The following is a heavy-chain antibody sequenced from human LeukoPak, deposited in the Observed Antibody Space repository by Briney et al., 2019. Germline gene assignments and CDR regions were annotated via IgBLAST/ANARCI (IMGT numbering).Heavy chain of an antibody. CDR2: ISSSSSTI. CDR3: ARAGTESGYDPEEESGGDYGDY. V-gene: IGHV3-48*04. Sequence: GGPLRLSCAASGFTFSSYSMNWVRQAPGKGLEWVSYISSSSSTIYYADSVKGRFTISRDNAKNSLYLQMNSLRAEVTAVYYCARAGTESGYDPEEESGGDYGDYWGQGTLVTVSS. D-gene: IGHD5-12*01. J-gene: IGHJ4*02. CDR1: GFTFSSYS.